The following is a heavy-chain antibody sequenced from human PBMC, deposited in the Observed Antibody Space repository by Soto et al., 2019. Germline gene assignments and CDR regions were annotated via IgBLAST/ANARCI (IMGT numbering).Heavy chain of an antibody. CDR3: ARGGYYDSSGSRNYHYYGMNV. J-gene: IGHJ6*02. D-gene: IGHD3-22*01. CDR1: GGTFSSYA. CDR2: IIPIFGTA. Sequence: SVKVSCKASGGTFSSYAISWVRQAPGQGLEWMGGIIPIFGTANYAQKFQGRVTITEDESTSTAYMELSSLRSDDTAVYFCARGGYYDSSGSRNYHYYGMNVWGQGTTVTVSS. V-gene: IGHV1-69*13.